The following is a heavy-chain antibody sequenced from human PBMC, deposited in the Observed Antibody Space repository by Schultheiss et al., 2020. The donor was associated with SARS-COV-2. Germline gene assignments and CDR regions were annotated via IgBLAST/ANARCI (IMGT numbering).Heavy chain of an antibody. V-gene: IGHV3-33*08. CDR2: IWYDGSNK. J-gene: IGHJ5*01. CDR1: GFAFSDYY. CDR3: ARGRITIDS. Sequence: GGSLRLSCAASGFAFSDYYMSWIRQAPGKGLEWVAVIWYDGSNKYYADSVKGRFTISRDNSKNTLYLQMNSLRDDDTAVYYCARGRITIDSWGQGTLVTVSS. D-gene: IGHD3-10*01.